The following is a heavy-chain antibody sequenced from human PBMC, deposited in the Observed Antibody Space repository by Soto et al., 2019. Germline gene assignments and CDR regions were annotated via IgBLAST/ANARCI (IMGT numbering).Heavy chain of an antibody. CDR1: EFTFSNYG. J-gene: IGHJ3*02. CDR2: ISYDGSNK. CDR3: AKSLVGGYSMVDDFDI. V-gene: IGHV3-30*18. D-gene: IGHD5-18*01. Sequence: QVQLVESGGGVVQPGRSLKLFCAASEFTFSNYGMHWVRQAPGKGLEWVAVISYDGSNKYYADSLKGRFTISRDNSKNTLYLQMNSLRAEDTAVYYCAKSLVGGYSMVDDFDIWRQGTLVTVSS.